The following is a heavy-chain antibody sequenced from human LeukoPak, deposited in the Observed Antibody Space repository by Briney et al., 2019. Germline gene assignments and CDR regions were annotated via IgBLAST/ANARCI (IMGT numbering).Heavy chain of an antibody. CDR3: ARGIKQWLVPTWFDP. D-gene: IGHD6-19*01. J-gene: IGHJ5*02. CDR2: INHSGST. CDR1: GGSFSGYY. V-gene: IGHV4-34*01. Sequence: SETLSLTCAVYGGSFSGYYWSWIRQPPGKGLEWIGEINHSGSTNYNPSLKSRVTISVDTSKNQFSLKLSSVTAADTAVYYCARGIKQWLVPTWFDPWGQGTLVTVSS.